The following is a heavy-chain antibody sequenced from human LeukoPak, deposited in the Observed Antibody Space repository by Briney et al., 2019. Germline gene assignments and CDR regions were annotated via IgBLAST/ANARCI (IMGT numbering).Heavy chain of an antibody. CDR3: ARDPGSSYYYYYMDV. D-gene: IGHD1-26*01. Sequence: SVKVSCKASGGTFSSYAISWVRQAPGQGLEWMGGIIPIFGTANYAQKFQGRVTTTADESTSTAYMELSSLRSEDTAVYYCARDPGSSYYYYYMDVWGKGTTVTVSS. CDR1: GGTFSSYA. V-gene: IGHV1-69*13. CDR2: IIPIFGTA. J-gene: IGHJ6*03.